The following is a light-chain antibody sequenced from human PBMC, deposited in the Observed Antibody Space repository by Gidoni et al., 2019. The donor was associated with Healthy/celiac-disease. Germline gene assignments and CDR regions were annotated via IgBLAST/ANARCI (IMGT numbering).Light chain of an antibody. V-gene: IGKV3-15*01. CDR1: QSVSSN. CDR3: QQYNNWPPWT. Sequence: EIVMTQSPATLSVSPGERATLSCRASQSVSSNLAWYQQKPGQAPRLLICGASTRATGSPARFSGSGSGTEFTLTISSLQSEDFAVYYCQQYNNWPPWTFGQGTKVEIK. CDR2: GAS. J-gene: IGKJ1*01.